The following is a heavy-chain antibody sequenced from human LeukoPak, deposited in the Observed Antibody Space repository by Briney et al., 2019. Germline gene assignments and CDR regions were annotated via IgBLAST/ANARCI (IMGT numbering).Heavy chain of an antibody. CDR2: IYYSGST. D-gene: IGHD5-24*01. CDR1: DYSISSGHY. CDR3: ARSRPERYAGAFDY. Sequence: SETLSLTCTVSDYSISSGHYWGWIRQPPGKGLEWIGYIYYSGSTNYNPSLKSRVTMSVDTSKNQFSLKLSSVTALDTAVYYCARSRPERYAGAFDYWGQGTLVTVSS. J-gene: IGHJ4*02. V-gene: IGHV4-28*06.